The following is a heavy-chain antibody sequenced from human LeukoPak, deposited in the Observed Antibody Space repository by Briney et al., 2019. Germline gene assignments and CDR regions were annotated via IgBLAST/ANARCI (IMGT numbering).Heavy chain of an antibody. D-gene: IGHD3-9*01. V-gene: IGHV3-74*01. CDR3: ARDPEYYDILTGYYTHPFDY. Sequence: PGGSLRLSCAASGFTFSSYWMHWVRQAPGKGLVWVSSINSDGSSTSYADSVKGRFTISRDNAKNTLYLQMNSLRAEDTAVYYCARDPEYYDILTGYYTHPFDYWGQGTLVTVSS. CDR2: INSDGSST. J-gene: IGHJ4*02. CDR1: GFTFSSYW.